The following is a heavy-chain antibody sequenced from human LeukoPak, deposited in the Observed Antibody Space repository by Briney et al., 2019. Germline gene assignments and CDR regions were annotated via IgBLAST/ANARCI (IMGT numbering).Heavy chain of an antibody. Sequence: QPGGSLRLSCAASGFTFSSYWMSWVRQAPGKGLGWVANIKQDGSEKYYVDSVKGRFTISRDNAKNSLYLQMNSLRAEDTAVYYCARVTAETAAAEGGFDYWGQGTLVTVSS. V-gene: IGHV3-7*01. CDR1: GFTFSSYW. CDR3: ARVTAETAAAEGGFDY. CDR2: IKQDGSEK. J-gene: IGHJ4*02. D-gene: IGHD6-13*01.